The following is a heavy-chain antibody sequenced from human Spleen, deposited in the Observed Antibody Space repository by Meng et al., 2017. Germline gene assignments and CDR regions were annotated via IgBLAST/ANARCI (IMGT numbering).Heavy chain of an antibody. CDR3: ARVRSNYYYYGMDL. Sequence: SETLSLTCVVSGGSFSDYYWSWIRQPPGKGLEWIGEINHSGNTNYNPSLKSRVTISVDTSKSQLSLKLRSVTAADTAVYYCARVRSNYYYYGMDLWGQGTTVTVSS. CDR2: INHSGNT. J-gene: IGHJ6*02. V-gene: IGHV4-34*01. CDR1: GGSFSDYY.